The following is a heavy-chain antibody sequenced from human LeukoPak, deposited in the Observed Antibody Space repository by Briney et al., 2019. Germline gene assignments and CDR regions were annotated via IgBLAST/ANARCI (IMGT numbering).Heavy chain of an antibody. CDR2: IWYDGSKT. D-gene: IGHD4-17*01. CDR1: GFTFTGCH. V-gene: IGHV3-33*06. CDR3: ANDSNDYGDYNYFDF. J-gene: IGHJ4*02. Sequence: GGSLRLSCAASGFTFTGCHIHWVRQAPGKGLEWVALIWYDGSKTYYADSVKGRFTVSRDDSKNTLYLQMSSLRAEDTAVYYCANDSNDYGDYNYFDFWGQGALVTVSS.